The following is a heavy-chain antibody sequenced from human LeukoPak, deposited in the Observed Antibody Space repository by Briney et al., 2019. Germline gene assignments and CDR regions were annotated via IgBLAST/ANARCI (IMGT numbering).Heavy chain of an antibody. V-gene: IGHV3-11*01. CDR2: ISSSGSTI. D-gene: IGHD2-2*01. J-gene: IGHJ4*02. CDR1: GFTFSDYY. CDR3: ARDPIYCSSTSCDDY. Sequence: GGSLRLSCAASGFTFSDYYMSWIRQAPGKGLEWVSYISSSGSTIYYADSVEGRFTISRDNAKNSLYLQMNSLRAEDTAVYYCARDPIYCSSTSCDDYWGQGTLVTVSS.